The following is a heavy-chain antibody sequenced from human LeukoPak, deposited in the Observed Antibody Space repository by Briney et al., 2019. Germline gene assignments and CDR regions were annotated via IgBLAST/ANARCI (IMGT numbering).Heavy chain of an antibody. J-gene: IGHJ4*02. Sequence: PSETLSLTRTVSGGSISSYYWSWIRQPPGKGLEWIGYIYYSGSTKYNPSLKSRVTISVETSKNQFSLKLSSVTAADTAVYYCATASSGLDYWGQGTLVTVSS. D-gene: IGHD6-19*01. V-gene: IGHV4-59*01. CDR2: IYYSGST. CDR3: ATASSGLDY. CDR1: GGSISSYY.